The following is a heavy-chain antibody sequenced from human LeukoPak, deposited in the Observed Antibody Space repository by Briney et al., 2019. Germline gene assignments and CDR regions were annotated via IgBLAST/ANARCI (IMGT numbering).Heavy chain of an antibody. CDR2: IYYSGST. J-gene: IGHJ4*02. CDR1: GGSISSSSYY. D-gene: IGHD3-22*01. CDR3: ARHEIVVVTIYYFDY. Sequence: SETLSLTCTVTGGSISSSSYYWGWIRQPPGKGLEWIGSIYYSGSTYYNPSLKSRVTISVDTSKNQFSLKLSSVTAADTAVYYCARHEIVVVTIYYFDYWGQGTLVTVSS. V-gene: IGHV4-39*01.